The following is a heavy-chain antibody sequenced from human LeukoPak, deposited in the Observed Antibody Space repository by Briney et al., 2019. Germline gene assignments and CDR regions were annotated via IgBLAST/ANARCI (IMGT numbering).Heavy chain of an antibody. J-gene: IGHJ4*02. CDR3: AKASTQTPRVYDH. D-gene: IGHD5/OR15-5a*01. V-gene: IGHV3-23*01. Sequence: PGGSLRLSCAASGFTFSNYWMSWVRQAPGKGLEWVSAIGAGGTTYYADSMKGRFTISRDNSKNTLYLQMNSLRVEDTAVYYCAKASTQTPRVYDHWGQGTLVTVSS. CDR2: IGAGGTT. CDR1: GFTFSNYW.